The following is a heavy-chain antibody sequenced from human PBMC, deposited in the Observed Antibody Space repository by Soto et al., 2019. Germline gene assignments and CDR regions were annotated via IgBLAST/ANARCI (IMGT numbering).Heavy chain of an antibody. J-gene: IGHJ5*02. CDR2: INHSGST. D-gene: IGHD2-2*01. CDR3: ARGRIVVVPAATAHPNWFDP. Sequence: PSETLSLTCAVYGGSFSGYYWSWIRQPPGKGLEWIGEINHSGSTNYNPSLKSRVTISVDTSKNQFSLKLSSVTAADTAVYYCARGRIVVVPAATAHPNWFDPWGQGTLVT. CDR1: GGSFSGYY. V-gene: IGHV4-34*01.